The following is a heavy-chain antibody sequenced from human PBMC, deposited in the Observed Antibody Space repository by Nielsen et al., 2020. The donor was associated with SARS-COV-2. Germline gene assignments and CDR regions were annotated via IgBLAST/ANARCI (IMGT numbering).Heavy chain of an antibody. CDR2: IYYSGST. D-gene: IGHD1-1*01. V-gene: IGHV4-39*01. J-gene: IGHJ6*02. CDR3: ARPVLTNYYGMDV. Sequence: WIRQPPGKGLEWIGSIYYSGSTYYNPSLKSRVTISVDTSKNQFSLKLSSVTAADTAMYYCARPVLTNYYGMDVWGQGTTVTVSS.